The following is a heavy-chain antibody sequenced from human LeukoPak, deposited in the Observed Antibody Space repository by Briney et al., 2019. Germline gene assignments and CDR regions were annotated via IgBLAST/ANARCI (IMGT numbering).Heavy chain of an antibody. V-gene: IGHV3-7*01. CDR2: IKQDGSEK. Sequence: GGSLRLSCAASGFTFSSYWMSWVRQAPGKGLEWVANIKQDGSEKYYVDSVKGRFTISRDNAKNSLYLQMNSLRAEDTAVYYCARDPYKGATTTSPIDYWGQGTLVTVSS. CDR1: GFTFSSYW. D-gene: IGHD1-26*01. J-gene: IGHJ4*02. CDR3: ARDPYKGATTTSPIDY.